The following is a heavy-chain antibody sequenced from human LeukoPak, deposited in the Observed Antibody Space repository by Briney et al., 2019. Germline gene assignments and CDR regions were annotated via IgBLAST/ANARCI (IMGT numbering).Heavy chain of an antibody. V-gene: IGHV3-7*01. CDR1: GFTFSSYW. Sequence: GGSLRLSCAASGFTFSSYWMSWVRQAPGKGLEWVANIKQDGSEKYYVDSVKGRFTISRDNAKNSLYLQMNSLRAEDTAVYYCAIGYSSSWYDYWGQGTLVTVSS. CDR3: AIGYSSSWYDY. D-gene: IGHD6-13*01. CDR2: IKQDGSEK. J-gene: IGHJ4*02.